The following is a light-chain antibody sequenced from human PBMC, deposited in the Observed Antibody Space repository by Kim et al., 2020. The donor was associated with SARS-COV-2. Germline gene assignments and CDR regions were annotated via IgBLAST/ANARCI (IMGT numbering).Light chain of an antibody. V-gene: IGLV3-19*01. CDR3: NSRDSSGNHLGV. CDR1: SLRSYY. J-gene: IGLJ3*02. CDR2: DKN. Sequence: QTVRITCHGDSLRSYYASWYQQKPGLAPVLVIYDKNNRPSGIPDRFSGSSSGNTASLTITGAQAEDEADYYCNSRDSSGNHLGVFGGGTQLTVL.